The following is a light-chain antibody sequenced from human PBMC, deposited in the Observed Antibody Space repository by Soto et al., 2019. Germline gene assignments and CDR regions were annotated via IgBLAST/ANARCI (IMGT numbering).Light chain of an antibody. CDR3: TSSTSGSLYV. CDR1: SNDVGGYNH. V-gene: IGLV2-14*01. Sequence: QSLLTQPASVSGSPGHSITISCTGTSNDVGGYNHVSWYQQSPGKVPNLLIYNVSNRPSGVSDRFSGSKSGNTASLTISGLQAEDESDYFCTSSTSGSLYVFGTGNKVTV. J-gene: IGLJ1*01. CDR2: NVS.